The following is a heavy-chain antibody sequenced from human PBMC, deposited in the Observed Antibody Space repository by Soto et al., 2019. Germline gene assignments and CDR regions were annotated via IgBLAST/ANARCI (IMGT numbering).Heavy chain of an antibody. V-gene: IGHV3-23*01. CDR2: ISGSGGST. Sequence: GGSLRLSCAASGFTFSSYAMSWVRQAPGKGLEWVSAISGSGGSTYYADSVKGRFTISRDNSKNTLYLQMNSLRTEDTAVYYCAKDPDIVVVVAASLPVAFDIWGQGTMVTVSS. CDR1: GFTFSSYA. CDR3: AKDPDIVVVVAASLPVAFDI. J-gene: IGHJ3*02. D-gene: IGHD2-15*01.